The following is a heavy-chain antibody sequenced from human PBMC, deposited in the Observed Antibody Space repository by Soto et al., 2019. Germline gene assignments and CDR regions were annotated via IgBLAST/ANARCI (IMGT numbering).Heavy chain of an antibody. CDR1: GFTFSSYS. CDR3: ARGKTYYDFWKYYYGIDV. V-gene: IGHV3-21*01. Sequence: EVQLVESGGGLVKPGGSLRLSCAASGFTFSSYSMNWVRQAPGKGLEWVSSISSSSSYIYYADSVKGRFTISRDNAKNSLYLQMNSLRAEDTAVYYCARGKTYYDFWKYYYGIDVLGQGTTVTVSS. CDR2: ISSSSSYI. J-gene: IGHJ6*02. D-gene: IGHD3-3*01.